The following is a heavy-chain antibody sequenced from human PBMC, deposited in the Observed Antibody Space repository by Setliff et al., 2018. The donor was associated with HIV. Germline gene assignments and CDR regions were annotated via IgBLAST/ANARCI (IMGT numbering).Heavy chain of an antibody. Sequence: KPSETLSLTCTVSGGSISSYYWSWIRQPPGKGLEWIGYIYYSGTTNYNPSLESRVTMLIDMSKNQLSLKLSSVTAADTAVYFCARGPIRYSSGVRWFLGVESWYSGIDYWGQGTRVTVSS. J-gene: IGHJ4*02. CDR2: IYYSGTT. V-gene: IGHV4-59*12. CDR3: ARGPIRYSSGVRWFLGVESWYSGIDY. D-gene: IGHD2-15*01. CDR1: GGSISSYY.